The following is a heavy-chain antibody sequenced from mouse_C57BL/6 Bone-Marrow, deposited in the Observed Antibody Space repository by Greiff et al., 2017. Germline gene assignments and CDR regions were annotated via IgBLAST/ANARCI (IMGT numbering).Heavy chain of an antibody. CDR1: GFSFNTYA. CDR2: IRSKSNNYAT. Sequence: EVKLMQPGGGLVQPKGSLKLSCAASGFSFNTYAMNWVRQAPGKGLEWVARIRSKSNNYATYYAESVKDRFTISRDDSESMLYLQMNNLKAEDAAMYYCVRQPSMDYWGQGTTVTVSS. J-gene: IGHJ4*01. V-gene: IGHV10-1*01. CDR3: VRQPSMDY.